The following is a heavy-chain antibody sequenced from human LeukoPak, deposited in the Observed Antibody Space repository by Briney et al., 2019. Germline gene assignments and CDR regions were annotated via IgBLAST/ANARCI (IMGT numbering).Heavy chain of an antibody. V-gene: IGHV3-30*02. Sequence: GGSLRLSCAASGFTFSSYGMHWVRQAPGKGLEWVAFIRYDGSNKYYADSVKGRFTISRGNSKNTLYLQMNSLRAEDTAVYYCAKGTSMVRGDLFDYWGQGTLVTVSS. CDR2: IRYDGSNK. J-gene: IGHJ4*02. CDR3: AKGTSMVRGDLFDY. D-gene: IGHD3-10*01. CDR1: GFTFSSYG.